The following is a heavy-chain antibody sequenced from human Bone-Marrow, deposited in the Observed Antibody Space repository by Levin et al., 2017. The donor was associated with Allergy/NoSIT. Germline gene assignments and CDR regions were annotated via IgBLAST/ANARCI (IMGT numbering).Heavy chain of an antibody. CDR1: GGSIRSHY. CDR3: VRGAKSGFDF. V-gene: IGHV4-59*11. Sequence: SETLSLTCTVSGGSIRSHYWSWIRQSPGKGLEWIGYIFYNERTKYNPSLKSRVTISIDTSRNLLSLKLHSVTPEDTAVYYCVRGAKSGFDFWGQGTLVTVSS. CDR2: IFYNERT. J-gene: IGHJ4*02. D-gene: IGHD1-26*01.